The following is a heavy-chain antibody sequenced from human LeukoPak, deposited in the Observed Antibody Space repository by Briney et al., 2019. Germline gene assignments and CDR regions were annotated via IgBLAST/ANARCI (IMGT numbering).Heavy chain of an antibody. D-gene: IGHD6-19*01. CDR1: GFTFSDYY. J-gene: IGHJ4*02. CDR2: ISSSGSTI. Sequence: GGSLRLPCAASGFTFSDYYMSWIRQAPGKGLEWVSYISSSGSTIYYADSAKGRFTISRDNAKNSLYLQMNSLRAEDTAVYYCTTISSGWTPFDYWGQGTLVTVSS. CDR3: TTISSGWTPFDY. V-gene: IGHV3-11*01.